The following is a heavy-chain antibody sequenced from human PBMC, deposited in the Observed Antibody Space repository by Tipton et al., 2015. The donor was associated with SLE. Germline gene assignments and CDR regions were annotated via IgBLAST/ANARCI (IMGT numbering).Heavy chain of an antibody. CDR1: GYSISSGYY. Sequence: TLSLTCAVSGYSISSGYYWGWIRQPPGKGLEWIATIHYSGSTYYSPSLKSRLTISVDTSRGQFSLNLTSVTAADTAVYYCARVRGLSTWYDYWGQGTLVTVSS. D-gene: IGHD3-3*02. V-gene: IGHV4-38-2*01. J-gene: IGHJ4*02. CDR3: ARVRGLSTWYDY. CDR2: IHYSGST.